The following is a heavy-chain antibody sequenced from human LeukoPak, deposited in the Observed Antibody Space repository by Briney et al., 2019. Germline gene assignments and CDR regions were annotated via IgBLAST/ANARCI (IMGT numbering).Heavy chain of an antibody. CDR3: ARGVRYYDSSGYYDY. Sequence: KAGGSLRLSCAASGFTFSSYSLNWVRQAPGKGLEWVSSISGTSSYIYYADSVKGRFTISRNNAKNSLYLQMNSLRAEDTAVYYCARGVRYYDSSGYYDYWGQGTLVTVSS. D-gene: IGHD3-22*01. J-gene: IGHJ4*02. V-gene: IGHV3-21*01. CDR1: GFTFSSYS. CDR2: ISGTSSYI.